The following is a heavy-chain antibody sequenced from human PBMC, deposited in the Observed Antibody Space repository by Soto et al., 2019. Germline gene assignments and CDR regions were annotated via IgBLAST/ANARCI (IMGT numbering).Heavy chain of an antibody. Sequence: GGSLRLSCAASGFTFSSYSMNWVRQAPGKGLEWVSYISSSSSTIYYADSVKGRFTIPRDNTKNSLYLQMNSLRDEDTAVYYCARDAYYDILTGYYIASFDYWGQGTLVTVSS. CDR1: GFTFSSYS. D-gene: IGHD3-9*01. CDR2: ISSSSSTI. V-gene: IGHV3-48*02. J-gene: IGHJ4*02. CDR3: ARDAYYDILTGYYIASFDY.